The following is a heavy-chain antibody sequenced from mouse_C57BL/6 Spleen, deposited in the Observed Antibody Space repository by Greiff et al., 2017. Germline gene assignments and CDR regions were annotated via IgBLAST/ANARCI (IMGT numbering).Heavy chain of an antibody. D-gene: IGHD1-1*01. CDR2: ISYDGSN. Sequence: EVKLMESGPGLVKPSQSLSLTCSVTGYSITSGYYWNWIRQFPGNKLEWMGYISYDGSNNYNPSLKNRISITRDTSKNQFFLKLNSVTTEDTATYYGARDTTVVGNWYFDVWGTGTTVTVSS. CDR3: ARDTTVVGNWYFDV. CDR1: GYSITSGYY. V-gene: IGHV3-6*01. J-gene: IGHJ1*03.